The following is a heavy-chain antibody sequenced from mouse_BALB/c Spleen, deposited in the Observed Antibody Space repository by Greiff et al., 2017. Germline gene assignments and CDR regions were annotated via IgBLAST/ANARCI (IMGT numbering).Heavy chain of an antibody. CDR1: GFAFSSYD. Sequence: EVKVVESGGGLVKPGGSLKLSCAASGFAFSSYDMSWVRQTPEKRLEWVAYISSGGGSTYYPDTVKGRFTISRDNAKNTLYLQMSSLKSEDTAMYYCARHYYGSSYDYWGQGTTLTVSS. V-gene: IGHV5-12-1*01. CDR3: ARHYYGSSYDY. D-gene: IGHD1-1*01. J-gene: IGHJ2*01. CDR2: ISSGGGST.